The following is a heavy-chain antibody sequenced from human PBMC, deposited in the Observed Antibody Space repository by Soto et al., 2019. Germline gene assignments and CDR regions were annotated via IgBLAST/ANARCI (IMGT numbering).Heavy chain of an antibody. CDR1: GYTFTGYY. Sequence: ASVKVSCKASGYTFTGYYMHWVRQAPGQGLEWMGWINPNSGGTNYAQKFQGRVTMTRDTSISKAYMEVSRLRSDDTAVYYCARDNWNYYGMDIWGQGTTVTVSS. D-gene: IGHD1-20*01. J-gene: IGHJ6*02. CDR3: ARDNWNYYGMDI. V-gene: IGHV1-2*02. CDR2: INPNSGGT.